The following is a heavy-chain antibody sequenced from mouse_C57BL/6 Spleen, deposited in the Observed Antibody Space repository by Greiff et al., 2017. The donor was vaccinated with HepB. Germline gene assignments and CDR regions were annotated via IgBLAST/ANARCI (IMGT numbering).Heavy chain of an antibody. D-gene: IGHD1-1*01. CDR2: IYPGDGDT. Sequence: QVQLQQSGPELVKPGASVKISCKASGYAFSSSWMNWVKQRPGKGLEWIGRIYPGDGDTNYNGKFKGKATLTADKSSSTAYMQLSSLTSEDSAVYFCARCGYYYGSSSYAMDYWGQGTSVTVSS. CDR3: ARCGYYYGSSSYAMDY. J-gene: IGHJ4*01. CDR1: GYAFSSSW. V-gene: IGHV1-82*01.